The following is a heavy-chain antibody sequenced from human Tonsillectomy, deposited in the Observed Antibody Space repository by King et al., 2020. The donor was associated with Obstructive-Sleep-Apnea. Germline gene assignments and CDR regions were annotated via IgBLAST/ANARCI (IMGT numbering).Heavy chain of an antibody. V-gene: IGHV4-39*07. CDR2: IYYSGST. D-gene: IGHD1-26*01. J-gene: IGHJ4*02. CDR1: DAYISSSSFY. CDR3: ARDWELLYYFDY. Sequence: QLQESGPGLVKPSETLSLTCTVSDAYISSSSFYWGWIRQPPGKGLEWIGSIYYSGSTYYNPSLKSRVTLSVDTSKNQFSLKLNSVTAADTAVYYCARDWELLYYFDYWDQGTLVTVSS.